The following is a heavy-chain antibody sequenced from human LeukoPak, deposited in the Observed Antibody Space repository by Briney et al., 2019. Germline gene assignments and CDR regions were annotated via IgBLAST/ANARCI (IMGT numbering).Heavy chain of an antibody. D-gene: IGHD4-17*01. CDR3: ARDYGDYSFLFDY. CDR1: GFTFSSYA. Sequence: GGSLRLSCAASGFTFSSYAMHWVRQAPGKGLEYVSAISSNGGSTYYANSVKGRFTISRDNSKNTLYLQMGSLRAEDMAVYYCARDYGDYSFLFDYWGQGTLATVSS. CDR2: ISSNGGST. J-gene: IGHJ4*02. V-gene: IGHV3-64*01.